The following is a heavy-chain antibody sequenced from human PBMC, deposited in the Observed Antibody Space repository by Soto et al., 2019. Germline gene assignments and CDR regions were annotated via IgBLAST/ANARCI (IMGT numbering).Heavy chain of an antibody. D-gene: IGHD6-19*01. CDR1: GGTFSSYT. Sequence: ASVKVSCKASGGTFSSYTISWVRQAPGQGLEWMGRIIPILGIANYAQKFQGRVTITADKSTSTAYMELSSLRSEDTAVYYCARGWPNDAFDIWGQGTMVTVSS. CDR3: ARGWPNDAFDI. J-gene: IGHJ3*02. V-gene: IGHV1-69*02. CDR2: IIPILGIA.